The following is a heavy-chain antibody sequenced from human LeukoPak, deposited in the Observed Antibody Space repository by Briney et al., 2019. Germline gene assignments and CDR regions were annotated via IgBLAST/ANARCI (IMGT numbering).Heavy chain of an antibody. Sequence: ASVKVSCKASGYTFTSYGISWVRQAPGQGLEWMGWISAYNGNTNYAQKLQARVTMTTDTSTSTAYMELRSLRSDDTAVYYCARYQVFGWQCLVHWFDPWGQGTLVTVSS. J-gene: IGHJ5*02. CDR2: ISAYNGNT. V-gene: IGHV1-18*01. CDR3: ARYQVFGWQCLVHWFDP. CDR1: GYTFTSYG. D-gene: IGHD6-19*01.